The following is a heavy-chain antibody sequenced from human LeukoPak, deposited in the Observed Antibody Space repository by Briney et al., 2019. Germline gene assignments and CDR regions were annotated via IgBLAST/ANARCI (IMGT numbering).Heavy chain of an antibody. V-gene: IGHV3-23*01. D-gene: IGHD1-1*01. CDR2: ISGSGGST. Sequence: GGSLRLSCAASGFTFSSYAMSWVRQAPGKGLEWVSAISGSGGSTYYADSVKGRFTISRDNSKNTLYLQMNSLRAEDTAVYYCAKPHTGPTFKIRIAPPSFDYWGQGTLVTVSS. J-gene: IGHJ4*02. CDR1: GFTFSSYA. CDR3: AKPHTGPTFKIRIAPPSFDY.